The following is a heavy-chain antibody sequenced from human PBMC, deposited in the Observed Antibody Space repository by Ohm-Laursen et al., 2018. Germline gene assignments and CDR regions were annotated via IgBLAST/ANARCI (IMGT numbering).Heavy chain of an antibody. CDR2: IYYSGST. V-gene: IGHV4-59*08. Sequence: SDTLSLTCTVSGGSISNYYWSWIRQPPGKGLEWIGYIYYSGSTNYNPSLKSRVTISVDTSKNQFSLKLSSVTAADTAVYYCARHAPPNYDFWSGYNYYYYYGMDVWGQGTTVTVSS. J-gene: IGHJ6*02. CDR1: GGSISNYY. CDR3: ARHAPPNYDFWSGYNYYYYYGMDV. D-gene: IGHD3-3*01.